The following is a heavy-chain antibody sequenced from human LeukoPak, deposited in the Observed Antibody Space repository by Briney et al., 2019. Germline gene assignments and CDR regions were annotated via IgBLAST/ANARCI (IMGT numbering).Heavy chain of an antibody. CDR3: ARRGGYDLFDN. D-gene: IGHD5-12*01. J-gene: IGHJ4*02. Sequence: SETLSLTCAVSGGSITSAGSSWSWIRQPPGKGLEWIGYIYQSGDTYYSPSLKSRVTISVDRSKNQFSLKVSSVTAADTAVYYCARRGGYDLFDNWGQGTLVTVSS. V-gene: IGHV4-30-2*01. CDR1: GGSITSAGSS. CDR2: IYQSGDT.